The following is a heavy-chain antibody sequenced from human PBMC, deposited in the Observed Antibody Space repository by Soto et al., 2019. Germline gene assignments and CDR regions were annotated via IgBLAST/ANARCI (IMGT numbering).Heavy chain of an antibody. CDR3: AREDIVVVPAATLSYYYYGMDV. Sequence: QVQLVQSGAEVKKPGASVKVSCKASGYTFTSYGISWVRQAPGQGLEWMGWISAYNGNTNYAQKLQGRVTMTTDTSTSTAYMELRSLRSDDTAVYYCAREDIVVVPAATLSYYYYGMDVCGQGTTVTVSS. CDR2: ISAYNGNT. V-gene: IGHV1-18*01. J-gene: IGHJ6*02. CDR1: GYTFTSYG. D-gene: IGHD2-2*01.